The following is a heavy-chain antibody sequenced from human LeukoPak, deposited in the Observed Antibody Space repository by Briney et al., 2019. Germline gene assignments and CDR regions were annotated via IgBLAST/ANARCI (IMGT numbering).Heavy chain of an antibody. D-gene: IGHD7-27*01. CDR2: IYYTET. Sequence: SETLSLTCTVSGGSDSNYYWSWIRQSPGQGLEWIGYIYYTETRYNHSLTSRVTMSADTSKNHYSLKLYSVTAADTAVYYCATRKLGNDYWGQGTLGTVSS. V-gene: IGHV4-59*02. J-gene: IGHJ4*02. CDR3: ATRKLGNDY. CDR1: GGSDSNYY.